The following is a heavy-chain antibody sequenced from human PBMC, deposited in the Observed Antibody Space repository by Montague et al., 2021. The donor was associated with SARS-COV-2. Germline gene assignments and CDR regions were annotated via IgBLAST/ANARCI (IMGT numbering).Heavy chain of an antibody. CDR1: GGSFSGYY. CDR3: ARGSRQWLVRPPHYYYFDY. D-gene: IGHD6-19*01. V-gene: IGHV4-34*01. Sequence: ETLSLTCAVYGGSFSGYYWSWIRQPPGKGLEWIGEINHSGSTNYNPSXXSRVTISVDTSKNQFSLKLSSVTAADTAVYYCARGSRQWLVRPPHYYYFDYWGQGTLVTVSS. CDR2: INHSGST. J-gene: IGHJ4*02.